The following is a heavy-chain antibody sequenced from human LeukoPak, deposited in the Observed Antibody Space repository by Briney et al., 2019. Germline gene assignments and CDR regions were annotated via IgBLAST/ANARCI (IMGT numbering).Heavy chain of an antibody. J-gene: IGHJ4*02. D-gene: IGHD3-10*01. CDR1: GGTFSSYA. CDR3: VRVSGSGSPFDY. Sequence: SVKVSCKASGGTFSSYAISWVRQAPGQGLEWMGGIIPIFGTANYAQKFQGRVTITADESTSTAYTELSSLRSEDTAVYYCVRVSGSGSPFDYWGQGTLVTVSS. CDR2: IIPIFGTA. V-gene: IGHV1-69*13.